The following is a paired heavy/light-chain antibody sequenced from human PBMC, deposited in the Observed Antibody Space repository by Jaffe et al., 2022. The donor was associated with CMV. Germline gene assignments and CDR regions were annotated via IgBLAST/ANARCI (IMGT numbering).Light chain of an antibody. CDR3: GTWDDNLNTVLL. J-gene: IGLJ2*01. V-gene: IGLV1-51*02. Sequence: QSALTQPPSVSAAPGQKVTISCSGSSSNIANNYVSWYQQLPGTAPKLLIYENNERPSGIPDRFSGSKSGTSATLGITGLQTGDEADYYCGTWDDNLNTVLLFGGGTKLTVL. CDR1: SSNIANNY. CDR2: ENN.
Heavy chain of an antibody. V-gene: IGHV4-4*07. CDR2: IYAGGST. Sequence: QVQLQESGPGLVKPSETLSLTCTVSGGSISGYYWSWIRQPAGKGLESIGRIYAGGSTNYNPSLKSRVTMSVDTSKNQFSLRLTSVTAADTAVYYCARGRGHCIGGGCSYYFDFWGPGTPVTVSS. D-gene: IGHD2-15*01. J-gene: IGHJ4*02. CDR1: GGSISGYY. CDR3: ARGRGHCIGGGCSYYFDF.